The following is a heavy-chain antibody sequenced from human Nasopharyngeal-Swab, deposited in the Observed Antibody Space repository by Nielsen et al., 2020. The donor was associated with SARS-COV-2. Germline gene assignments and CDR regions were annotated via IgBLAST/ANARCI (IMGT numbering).Heavy chain of an antibody. CDR1: GGSFSGYY. J-gene: IGHJ4*02. CDR2: IYHSGST. D-gene: IGHD6-13*01. V-gene: IGHV4-34*01. CDR3: ARDAGIAAAGNYPLDY. Sequence: GSLRLSCAVYGGSFSGYYWSWIRQPPGKGLEWIGEIYHSGSTNYNPSLKSRVTISVDKSKNQFSLKLSSVTAADTAVYYCARDAGIAAAGNYPLDYWGQGTLVTVSS.